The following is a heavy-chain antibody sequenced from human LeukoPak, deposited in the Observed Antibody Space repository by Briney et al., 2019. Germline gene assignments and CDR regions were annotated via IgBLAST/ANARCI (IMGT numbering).Heavy chain of an antibody. CDR1: GYTCTRYD. V-gene: IGHV1-8*03. Sequence: ASVKVSCKASGYTCTRYDINWVRQATGQGLEWMGWMNPNSGNTGYAQKFQGRVTITRNTSISTAYMELSSLRSEDTAVYYCAVAGTSNFDYWGQGTLVTVSS. CDR2: MNPNSGNT. J-gene: IGHJ4*02. CDR3: AVAGTSNFDY. D-gene: IGHD6-19*01.